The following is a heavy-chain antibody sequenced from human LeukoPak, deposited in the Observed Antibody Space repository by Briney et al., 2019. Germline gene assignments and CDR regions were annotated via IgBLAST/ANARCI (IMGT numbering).Heavy chain of an antibody. J-gene: IGHJ6*03. Sequence: GGSLRLSCAASGFTFSSYGMHWVRQAPGKGLEWVALTSYDGSNKDYADSVKGRFTISRDNSKNTLYLQMNSLRAEDTAVYYCANGALRLYYIDVWGKGTTVTVSS. V-gene: IGHV3-30*04. CDR2: TSYDGSNK. D-gene: IGHD2-8*01. CDR1: GFTFSSYG. CDR3: ANGALRLYYIDV.